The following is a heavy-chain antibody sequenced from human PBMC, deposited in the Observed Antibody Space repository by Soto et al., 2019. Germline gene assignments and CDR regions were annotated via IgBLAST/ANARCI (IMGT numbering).Heavy chain of an antibody. V-gene: IGHV4-59*01. CDR3: ARVATAYYYYYMDV. Sequence: SETLSLTCTVSGGSISSYYWSWIRQPPGKGLEWIGYIYYSGSTNYNPSLKSRVTISVDTSKNQFSLKLSSVTAADTAVYYCARVATAYYYYYMDVWGKGTTVTVSS. J-gene: IGHJ6*03. CDR2: IYYSGST. CDR1: GGSISSYY.